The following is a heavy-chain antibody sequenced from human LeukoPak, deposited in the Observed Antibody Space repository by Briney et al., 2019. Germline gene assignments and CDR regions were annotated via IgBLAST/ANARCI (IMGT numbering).Heavy chain of an antibody. Sequence: VASVKVSCKTSGYTFTNYDINWVRQATGQGLEWMGWMNPYSGSTGYAQNFQGRVTMTRNTSINTAYMEMSSLTSADTAVYYCARALDTTILLGGYWGQGTLVTVSS. CDR1: GYTFTNYD. V-gene: IGHV1-8*01. J-gene: IGHJ4*02. D-gene: IGHD3-16*01. CDR3: ARALDTTILLGGY. CDR2: MNPYSGST.